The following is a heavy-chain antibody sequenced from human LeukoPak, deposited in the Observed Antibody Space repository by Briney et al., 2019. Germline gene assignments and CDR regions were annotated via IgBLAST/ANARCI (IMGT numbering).Heavy chain of an antibody. CDR1: GVSFSRYS. J-gene: IGHJ4*02. Sequence: PSETLSLTCSVSGVSFSRYSWNWIRQPQGKRLEWIVYVYNGGTNYNPSLKSRVTMSVDTSKKRFSLTLTSVNAADTAVYYCARDTTLDEGSSRYGFDYWGQGTLVTVSS. V-gene: IGHV4-59*01. CDR3: ARDTTLDEGSSRYGFDY. D-gene: IGHD6-13*01. CDR2: VYNGGT.